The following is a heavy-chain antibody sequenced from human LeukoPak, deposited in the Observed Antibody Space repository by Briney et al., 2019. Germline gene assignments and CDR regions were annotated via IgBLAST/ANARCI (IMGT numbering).Heavy chain of an antibody. Sequence: PGGPLRLSCAASGFTFSSYSMNWVRQAPGKGLEWVAYISGSGNTTYYADFLKGRFTVSRDNAHNSLFLQMNSLRKEDTAVYYCARDGLLWFGEFDYWGQGTLVTVSS. V-gene: IGHV3-48*02. CDR1: GFTFSSYS. CDR2: ISGSGNTT. J-gene: IGHJ4*02. D-gene: IGHD3-10*01. CDR3: ARDGLLWFGEFDY.